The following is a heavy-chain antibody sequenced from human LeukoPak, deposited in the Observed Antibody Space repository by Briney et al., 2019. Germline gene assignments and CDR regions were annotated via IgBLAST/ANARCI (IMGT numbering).Heavy chain of an antibody. D-gene: IGHD3-10*01. Sequence: GGSLRLSCAASGFTFSSYAMSWVRQAPGKGLEWVSAISGSGGSTYYADSVKGRFTISRDNSKNTLYLQMNSLRAEDTAVYYCAKDSITMVRGVRPNWFDPWGQGTLVTVSS. J-gene: IGHJ5*02. CDR1: GFTFSSYA. V-gene: IGHV3-23*01. CDR2: ISGSGGST. CDR3: AKDSITMVRGVRPNWFDP.